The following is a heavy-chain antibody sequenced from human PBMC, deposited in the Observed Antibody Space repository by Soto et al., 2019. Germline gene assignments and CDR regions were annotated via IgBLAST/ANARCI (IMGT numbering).Heavy chain of an antibody. V-gene: IGHV3-33*01. CDR3: ARNYYGSGSYYSATPNWFDP. CDR2: RWYDGSNK. Sequence: QVQLVESGGGVVQPGRSLRLSCAASGFTFSSYGMHWVRQAPGKGLEWVAVRWYDGSNKYYADSVKGRFTISGDNSKNTLYRQMNRLRAEETAVYYCARNYYGSGSYYSATPNWFDPWGQGTLVTVSS. D-gene: IGHD3-10*01. J-gene: IGHJ5*02. CDR1: GFTFSSYG.